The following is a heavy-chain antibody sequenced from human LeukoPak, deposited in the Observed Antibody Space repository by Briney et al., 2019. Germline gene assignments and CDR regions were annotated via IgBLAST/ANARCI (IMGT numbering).Heavy chain of an antibody. V-gene: IGHV4-59*01. CDR3: AREEELRGAFDI. J-gene: IGHJ3*02. CDR2: TYYSGST. D-gene: IGHD3-10*01. Sequence: SETLSLTCTVSGGSISSYYWSWIRQPPGKGLEWIGYTYYSGSTNYNPSLKSRVTISVDTSKNQFSLKLSSVTAADTAVYYCAREEELRGAFDIWGQGTMVTVSS. CDR1: GGSISSYY.